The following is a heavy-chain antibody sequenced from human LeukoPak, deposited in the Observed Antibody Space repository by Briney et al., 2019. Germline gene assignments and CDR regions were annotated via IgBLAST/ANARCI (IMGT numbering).Heavy chain of an antibody. D-gene: IGHD6-19*01. CDR1: GFTFSSYA. J-gene: IGHJ4*02. CDR2: ISGTGANT. V-gene: IGHV3-23*01. Sequence: GGSLRLSCAVSGFTFSSYAMTWVRQAPGKGLEWVSAISGTGANTYYADSVKDRFTTSRDNPRSTLYLQMNSLSNEDTAVYYCAYADNNGWYYFDYWGQGTLVTVSS. CDR3: AYADNNGWYYFDY.